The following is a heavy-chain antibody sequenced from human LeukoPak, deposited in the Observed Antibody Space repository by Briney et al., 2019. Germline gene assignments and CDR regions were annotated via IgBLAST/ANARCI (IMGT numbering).Heavy chain of an antibody. D-gene: IGHD4/OR15-4a*01. CDR2: IYYSGTT. J-gene: IGHJ6*02. CDR3: AREDPRTKVPEGMDV. Sequence: SETLSLTCTVSGGSISHYYWSWIWQPPGKGLEWIGYIYYSGTTNYNPSLKSRVTISVDTSKNQFFLKLNSVTAADTAVYYCAREDPRTKVPEGMDVWGQGTTVTVSS. V-gene: IGHV4-59*01. CDR1: GGSISHYY.